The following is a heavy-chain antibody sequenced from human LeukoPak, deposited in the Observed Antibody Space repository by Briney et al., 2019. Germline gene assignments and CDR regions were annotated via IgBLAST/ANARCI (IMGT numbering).Heavy chain of an antibody. CDR1: GYTLTELS. CDR2: FDPEDGET. CDR3: GTGTIFGVAVNGMDV. Sequence: ASVKVSFKVSGYTLTELSMHWVRQAPGKGLEWMGGFDPEDGETIYAQKFQGRVTMTEDTSTDTAYMELSSLRSEDTAVYYCGTGTIFGVAVNGMDVWGQGTTVTVSS. J-gene: IGHJ6*02. V-gene: IGHV1-24*01. D-gene: IGHD3-3*01.